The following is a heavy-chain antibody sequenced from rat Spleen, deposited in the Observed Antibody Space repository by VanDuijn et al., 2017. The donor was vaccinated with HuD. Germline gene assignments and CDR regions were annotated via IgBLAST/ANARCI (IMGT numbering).Heavy chain of an antibody. CDR1: GHSISSTYR. CDR3: ARSDGVHYFLPFAD. Sequence: EVQLQESGPGLVKPSQSLSLTCSVSGHSISSTYRWNWIRKFPGNKLEWMGYIKSAVTTIYSPSLKSRISITRDTSTNQFFLQVNSVTTDDTATYYCARSDGVHYFLPFADWGQGVMVTVSS. J-gene: IGHJ2*01. CDR2: IKSAVTT. V-gene: IGHV3-3*01. D-gene: IGHD1-12*02.